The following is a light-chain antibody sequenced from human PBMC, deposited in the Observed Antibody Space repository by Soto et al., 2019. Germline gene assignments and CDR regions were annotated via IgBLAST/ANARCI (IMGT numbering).Light chain of an antibody. J-gene: IGLJ3*02. CDR1: NIGSKS. CDR3: QVLSSSNQGV. V-gene: IGLV3-21*04. CDR2: YAG. Sequence: SYELTQPPSVSVAPGKTARITCGGNNIGSKSAHWYQQKPGQAPVLVIHYAGDRPSGIPERFSGSNSGNTATLTISRVEAGYEADYYCQVLSSSNQGVFGGGTKLTVL.